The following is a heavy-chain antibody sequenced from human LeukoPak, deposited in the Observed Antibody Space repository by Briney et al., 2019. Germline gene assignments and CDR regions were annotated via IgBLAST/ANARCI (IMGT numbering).Heavy chain of an antibody. CDR3: ARLATYYYDSSGSPGGRYFDY. CDR2: IYTSGST. V-gene: IGHV4-4*09. J-gene: IGHJ4*02. Sequence: SETLSLTCTVSGGSISSYYWSWIRQPPGKGLEWIGYIYTSGSTNYNPSLKSRVTISVDTSKNQFSLKLSSVTAADTAVYYCARLATYYYDSSGSPGGRYFDYWGQGALVTVSS. CDR1: GGSISSYY. D-gene: IGHD3-22*01.